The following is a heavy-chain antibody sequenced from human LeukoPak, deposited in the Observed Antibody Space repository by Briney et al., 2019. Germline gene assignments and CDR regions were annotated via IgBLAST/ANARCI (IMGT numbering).Heavy chain of an antibody. CDR1: GFTFSDYY. J-gene: IGHJ4*02. CDR2: ISSSGSTI. CDR3: CRFYGDYGIDY. Sequence: GGSLRLSCAASGFTFSDYYMSWVRQAPGKGLEGVSYISSSGSTIYYADSVKGRFTISRDNAKNSLYLQMNSLRAEDTAVYYCCRFYGDYGIDYWGQGTLVTVSS. V-gene: IGHV3-11*01. D-gene: IGHD4-17*01.